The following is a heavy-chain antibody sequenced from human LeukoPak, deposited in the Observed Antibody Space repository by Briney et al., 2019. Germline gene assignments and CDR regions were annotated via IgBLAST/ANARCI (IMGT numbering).Heavy chain of an antibody. CDR1: GGSISSYY. Sequence: PSETLSLTCTVSGGSISSYYWSWIRQPPGKGLEWIGYIYYSGSTNYNPSLKSRVTISVDTSKNQFSLKLSSVTAADTAVYYCASRCGGSCCSSAFDIWGQGTMVTVSS. D-gene: IGHD2-15*01. V-gene: IGHV4-59*01. J-gene: IGHJ3*02. CDR3: ASRCGGSCCSSAFDI. CDR2: IYYSGST.